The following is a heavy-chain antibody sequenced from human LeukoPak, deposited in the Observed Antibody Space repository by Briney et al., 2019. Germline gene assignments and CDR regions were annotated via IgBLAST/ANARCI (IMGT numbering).Heavy chain of an antibody. Sequence: PGDSLRLSCAASGFNFNIYAMSWVRQAPGKGLEWVSGISGTGVGTYYIDSVKGRFTISRDNSKNTLYLQMNSLRGDDTAVYYCAKKEQQLGGRFDPWGQGTLVTVSS. CDR1: GFNFNIYA. CDR2: ISGTGVGT. V-gene: IGHV3-23*01. CDR3: AKKEQQLGGRFDP. D-gene: IGHD1-1*01. J-gene: IGHJ5*02.